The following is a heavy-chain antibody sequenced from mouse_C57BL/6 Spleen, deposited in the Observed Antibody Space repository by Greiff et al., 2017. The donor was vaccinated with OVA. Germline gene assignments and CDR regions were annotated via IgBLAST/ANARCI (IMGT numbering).Heavy chain of an antibody. CDR1: GYTFTEYT. CDR2: FYPGSGSI. V-gene: IGHV1-62-2*01. J-gene: IGHJ4*01. CDR3: ARHGYYSNFDYYAMDY. Sequence: VKLVESGAELVKPGASVKLSCKASGYTFTEYTIHWVKQRSGQGLEWIGWFYPGSGSIKYNEKFKDKATLTADKSSSTVYMELSRLTSEDSAVYFCARHGYYSNFDYYAMDYWGQGTSVTVSS. D-gene: IGHD2-5*01.